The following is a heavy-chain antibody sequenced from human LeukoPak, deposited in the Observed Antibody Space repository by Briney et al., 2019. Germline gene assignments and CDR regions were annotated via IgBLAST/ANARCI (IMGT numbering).Heavy chain of an antibody. V-gene: IGHV4-34*01. D-gene: IGHD2-21*02. CDR1: GGSFSDYF. CDR3: ARFSRITWGDWGDAFDI. J-gene: IGHJ3*02. Sequence: SETLSLTCSVYGGSFSDYFWSWIRQSPGKGLEWIGEIDDGGNTNYNPSLISRVIVSMEKSKKQFSLVMRSVTAADTAVYYCARFSRITWGDWGDAFDIWGRGTTVIVSS. CDR2: IDDGGNT.